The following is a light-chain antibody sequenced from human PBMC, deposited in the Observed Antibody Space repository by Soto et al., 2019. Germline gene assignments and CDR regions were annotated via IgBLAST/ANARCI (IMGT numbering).Light chain of an antibody. J-gene: IGKJ1*01. Sequence: IQMTQSPSTLSASVGDRVTITCRASQSISTWLAWYQQKPGKAPKLLIYDASSLQSGVPPRFSGSGSATEFTLTISSLQPDDFATYYCQQYNSDSWTFGQGTKVDIK. CDR1: QSISTW. V-gene: IGKV1-5*01. CDR3: QQYNSDSWT. CDR2: DAS.